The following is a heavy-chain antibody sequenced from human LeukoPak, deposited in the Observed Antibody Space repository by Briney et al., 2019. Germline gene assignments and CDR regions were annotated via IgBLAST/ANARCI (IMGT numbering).Heavy chain of an antibody. D-gene: IGHD6-19*01. Sequence: GGSLRLSCAASGFDFSSNWMHWVRHAPGQGLVWVSRIKGDGISTYYADSVKGRFTISRDNSKNTLYLQMNSLRAEDTAVYYCAKYSSGWFYFDYWGQGTLVTVSS. V-gene: IGHV3-74*01. J-gene: IGHJ4*02. CDR2: IKGDGIST. CDR1: GFDFSSNW. CDR3: AKYSSGWFYFDY.